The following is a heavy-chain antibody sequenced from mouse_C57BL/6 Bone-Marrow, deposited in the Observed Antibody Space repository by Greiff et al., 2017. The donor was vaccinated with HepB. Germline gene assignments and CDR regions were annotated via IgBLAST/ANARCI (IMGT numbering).Heavy chain of an antibody. CDR1: GFTFSSYG. D-gene: IGHD1-1*01. Sequence: EVQLVESGGDLVKPGGSLKLSCAASGFTFSSYGMSWVRQTPDKRLEWVATISSGGSYTYYPDSVKGRFAISRDNAKNTLYLQMSSLKSEDTAMYYCARRGSIYYFDYWGQGTTLTVSS. CDR2: ISSGGSYT. J-gene: IGHJ2*01. CDR3: ARRGSIYYFDY. V-gene: IGHV5-6*01.